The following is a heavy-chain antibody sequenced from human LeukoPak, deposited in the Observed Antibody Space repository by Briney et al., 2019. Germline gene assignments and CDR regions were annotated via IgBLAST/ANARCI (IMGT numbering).Heavy chain of an antibody. Sequence: GRALRLSCAASGFTFNNYAMSWVRQAPGKGLEWVAAISGNGGRTYYRDSVKGRFTISRDNPKNTLYLLMNSLSAEDTALYCCAKEQTSSGYFDYWGQGTLVTVSS. CDR1: GFTFNNYA. D-gene: IGHD3-10*01. J-gene: IGHJ4*02. CDR3: AKEQTSSGYFDY. CDR2: ISGNGGRT. V-gene: IGHV3-23*01.